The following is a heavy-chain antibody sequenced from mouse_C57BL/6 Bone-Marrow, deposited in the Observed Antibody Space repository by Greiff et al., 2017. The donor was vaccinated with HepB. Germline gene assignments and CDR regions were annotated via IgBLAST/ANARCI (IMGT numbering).Heavy chain of an antibody. CDR2: IYPGSGST. Sequence: QVQLQQPGAELVKPGASVKMSCKASGYTFTSYWITWVKQRPGQGLEWIGDIYPGSGSTNYNEKFKSKATLTVDTSSSTAYMQLRSLTSEDSAVYYCTRSDDGYYRYWFAYWGQGTLVTVSA. V-gene: IGHV1-55*01. CDR3: TRSDDGYYRYWFAY. J-gene: IGHJ3*01. CDR1: GYTFTSYW. D-gene: IGHD2-3*01.